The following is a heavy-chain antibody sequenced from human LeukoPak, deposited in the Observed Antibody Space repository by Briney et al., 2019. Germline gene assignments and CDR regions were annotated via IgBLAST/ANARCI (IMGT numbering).Heavy chain of an antibody. V-gene: IGHV4-61*02. D-gene: IGHD3-10*01. CDR3: ARVYHYGSGSYIYAFDI. CDR1: GGSISSGSYY. CDR2: IYTSGST. J-gene: IGHJ3*02. Sequence: SETLSLTCTVSGGSISSGSYYWSWIRQPPGKGLEWIGRIYTSGSTNYNPSLKSRVTISVDTSKNQFSLKLSSVTAADTAVYYCARVYHYGSGSYIYAFDIWGQGTMVTVSS.